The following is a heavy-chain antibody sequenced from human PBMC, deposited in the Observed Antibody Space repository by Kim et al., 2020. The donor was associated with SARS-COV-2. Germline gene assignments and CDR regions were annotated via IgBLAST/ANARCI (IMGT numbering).Heavy chain of an antibody. Sequence: KGRITIARNNAKNTLYLQMKSLRVEDTAVYYCAKDYRIYCSSTNCYTRFDYWGQGTLVTVSS. CDR3: AKDYRIYCSSTNCYTRFDY. V-gene: IGHV3-30*02. D-gene: IGHD2-2*02. J-gene: IGHJ4*02.